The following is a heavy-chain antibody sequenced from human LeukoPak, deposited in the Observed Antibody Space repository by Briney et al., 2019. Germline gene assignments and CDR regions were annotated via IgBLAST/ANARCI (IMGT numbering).Heavy chain of an antibody. CDR1: GFTFSSYW. V-gene: IGHV3-7*01. CDR3: ARDPTFWSGYYGTYYYSGMDV. CDR2: IKQDGSEK. Sequence: GGSLRLSCAASGFTFSSYWMSWVRQAPGKGLEWVANIKQDGSEKYYVDSVKGRFTISRDNAKNSLYLQMNSLRAEDTAVYYCARDPTFWSGYYGTYYYSGMDVWGQGTTVTVSS. D-gene: IGHD3-3*01. J-gene: IGHJ6*02.